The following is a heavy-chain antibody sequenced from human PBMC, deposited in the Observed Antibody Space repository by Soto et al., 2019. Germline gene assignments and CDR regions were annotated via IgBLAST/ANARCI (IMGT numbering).Heavy chain of an antibody. Sequence: PSETLSLTCTVPGGSISSSDYYWNWIRQPPGKGLEWIGYIYYSGATHYNPSLESRLTISVDRFKKQFFLRLRSVTAADTAVYFCARGLAAGTVYFDYWGQGTLVTVSS. D-gene: IGHD6-13*01. CDR1: GGSISSSDYY. J-gene: IGHJ4*02. CDR3: ARGLAAGTVYFDY. CDR2: IYYSGAT. V-gene: IGHV4-30-4*01.